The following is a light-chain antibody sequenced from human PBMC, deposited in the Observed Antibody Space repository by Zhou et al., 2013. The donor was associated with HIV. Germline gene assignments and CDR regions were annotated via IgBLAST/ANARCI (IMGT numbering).Light chain of an antibody. V-gene: IGKV1-12*01. J-gene: IGKJ4*01. CDR3: QQVDNYPLT. CDR1: QDISSW. Sequence: DIQMTQSPSSVSASVGDRVTITCRASQDISSWVAWYQQKPGKAPKLLIYSASTLQSGVPSRFSGSGSGAEFTLTISSLQPEDFATYYCQQVDNYPLTFGGGTKVDNK. CDR2: SAS.